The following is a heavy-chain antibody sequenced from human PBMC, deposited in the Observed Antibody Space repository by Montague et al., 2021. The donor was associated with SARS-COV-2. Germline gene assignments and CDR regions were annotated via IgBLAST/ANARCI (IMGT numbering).Heavy chain of an antibody. CDR2: IYYSGTT. CDR3: ARHRDNLGSLNWFAP. D-gene: IGHD3-16*01. Sequence: SETLSLTCTVSAGAIRDTDYFWGWIRQPPGKGLEWIGSIYYSGTTYHNPSLKSRVTISVDTSKGQFSLKLSSVTAADTAVYFCARHRDNLGSLNWFAPWGQGTLVTVSS. J-gene: IGHJ5*01. CDR1: AGAIRDTDYF. V-gene: IGHV4-39*01.